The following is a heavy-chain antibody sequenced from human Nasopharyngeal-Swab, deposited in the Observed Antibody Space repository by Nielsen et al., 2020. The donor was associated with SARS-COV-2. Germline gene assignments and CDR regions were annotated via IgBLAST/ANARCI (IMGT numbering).Heavy chain of an antibody. J-gene: IGHJ4*02. CDR2: LNNIGIT. D-gene: IGHD6-6*01. CDR3: AKRIAPRLNFYFDS. CDR1: GGSISSSSYY. Sequence: SETLSLTCTVSGGSISSSSYYWGWSLQPPGKRLEWIGSLNNIGITYYNPSLKSRVTLSVDPSQNLFSLKLSSVTDADTAVYYGAKRIAPRLNFYFDSWGQGTLVTATS. V-gene: IGHV4-39*07.